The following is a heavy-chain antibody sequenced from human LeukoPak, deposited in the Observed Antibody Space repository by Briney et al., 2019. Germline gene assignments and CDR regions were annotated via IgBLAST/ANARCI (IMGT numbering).Heavy chain of an antibody. CDR2: IKQDGSEK. D-gene: IGHD3-9*01. Sequence: GGSLRLSCAASGFTFSSYWMSWVRQAPGKGLEWVANIKQDGSEKYYVDSVKGRLTISRDNAKNSLYLQMNSLRAEDTAVYYCARVYYDILTGSYGMDVWGQGTTVTVSS. J-gene: IGHJ6*02. V-gene: IGHV3-7*04. CDR1: GFTFSSYW. CDR3: ARVYYDILTGSYGMDV.